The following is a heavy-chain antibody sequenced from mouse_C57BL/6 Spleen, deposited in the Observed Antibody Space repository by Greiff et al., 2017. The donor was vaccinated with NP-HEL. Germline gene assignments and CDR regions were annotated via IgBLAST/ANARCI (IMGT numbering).Heavy chain of an antibody. D-gene: IGHD2-12*01. V-gene: IGHV1-18*01. CDR2: INPNNGGT. J-gene: IGHJ3*01. Sequence: VQLQQSGPELVKPGASVKIPCKASGYTFTDYNMDWVKQSHGKSLEWIGDINPNNGGTIYNQKFKGKATLTVDKSSSTAYMDLRSLTSEDTAVYYCARSHSSWFACWGQGTLVTVSA. CDR1: GYTFTDYN. CDR3: ARSHSSWFAC.